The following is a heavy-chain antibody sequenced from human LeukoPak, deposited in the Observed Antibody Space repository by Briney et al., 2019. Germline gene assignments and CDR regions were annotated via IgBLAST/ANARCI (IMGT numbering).Heavy chain of an antibody. V-gene: IGHV1-8*02. CDR1: GYTFTGYY. CDR3: ARGVATIN. Sequence: ASVKVSCKASGYTFTGYYMHWVRQASGQGLEWMGWMNPNSGNTGYAQKFQGRVTMTRNTSISTAYMELSSLRSEDTAVYYCARGVATINWGQGTLVTVSS. CDR2: MNPNSGNT. D-gene: IGHD5-12*01. J-gene: IGHJ4*02.